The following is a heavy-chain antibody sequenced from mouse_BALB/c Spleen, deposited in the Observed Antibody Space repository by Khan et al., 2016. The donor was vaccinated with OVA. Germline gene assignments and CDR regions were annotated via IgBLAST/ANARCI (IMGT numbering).Heavy chain of an antibody. V-gene: IGHV5-6*01. CDR1: GFTFSTYG. Sequence: EVELVESGGDLMKPGGSLKLSCAASGFTFSTYGMSWVRQTPDKSLEWVATINSGGYYTYYPDSVQGRFTVSRNNARNTLYLQMSSLKSEDTAMYYCASHLTGSFAYWGQGTLVTVSA. CDR2: INSGGYYT. D-gene: IGHD4-1*01. CDR3: ASHLTGSFAY. J-gene: IGHJ3*01.